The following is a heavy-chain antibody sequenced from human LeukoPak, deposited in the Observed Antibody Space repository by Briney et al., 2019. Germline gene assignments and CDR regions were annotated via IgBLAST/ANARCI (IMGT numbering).Heavy chain of an antibody. CDR2: ISYDERNE. V-gene: IGHV3-30*18. Sequence: GGSLRLSCAASGFTFSSYGMHWVRQAPGKGLEWVAVISYDERNEHYADSVKGRFTISRDNSKNTLYLQMNSLRGEDTAVYYCAKEYTYSHWIFDYWGQGSLVTVSS. D-gene: IGHD5-18*01. CDR3: AKEYTYSHWIFDY. J-gene: IGHJ4*02. CDR1: GFTFSSYG.